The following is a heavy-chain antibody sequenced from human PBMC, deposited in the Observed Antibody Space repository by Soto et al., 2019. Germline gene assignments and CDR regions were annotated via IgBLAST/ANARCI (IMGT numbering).Heavy chain of an antibody. CDR1: GFTFSSYW. CDR3: AMYRGYYSTPTHNPPRGYYYYGMDV. Sequence: GGSLRLSCAASGFTFSSYWLHWVRQAPGTGLVWVSRINSDGSSTSYADSVKGRFTISRDNAKNTLYLQMNSLRAEDTAVYYCAMYRGYYSTPTHNPPRGYYYYGMDVWGQGTTVTVSS. V-gene: IGHV3-74*01. J-gene: IGHJ6*02. D-gene: IGHD3-22*01. CDR2: INSDGSST.